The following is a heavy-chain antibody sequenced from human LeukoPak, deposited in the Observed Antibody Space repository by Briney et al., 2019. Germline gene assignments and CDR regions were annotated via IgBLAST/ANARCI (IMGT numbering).Heavy chain of an antibody. D-gene: IGHD2-2*01. J-gene: IGHJ5*02. V-gene: IGHV3-53*05. CDR3: AKDSDIVVVPADPSTGWFDP. CDR2: IYSGGST. Sequence: GGSLRLPCAASGFTVSSNYMSWVRQAPGKGLEWVSVIYSGGSTYYADSVKGRFTISRDNSKNTLYLQMNSLRAEDTAVYYCAKDSDIVVVPADPSTGWFDPWGQGTLVTVSS. CDR1: GFTVSSNY.